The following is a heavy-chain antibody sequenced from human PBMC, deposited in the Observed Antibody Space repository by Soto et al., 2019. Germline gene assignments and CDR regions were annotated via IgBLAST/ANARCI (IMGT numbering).Heavy chain of an antibody. J-gene: IGHJ3*02. V-gene: IGHV5-51*01. D-gene: IGHD2-21*02. Sequence: GESLKISCKGSGYSFTSYWIGWVRQMPGKGLEWMGIIYPGDSDTRYSPSFQGQVTISADKSISTAYLQWSSLKASDTAMYYCASRAYSGGDCDGDAALDIWGQGTMVTVSS. CDR3: ASRAYSGGDCDGDAALDI. CDR1: GYSFTSYW. CDR2: IYPGDSDT.